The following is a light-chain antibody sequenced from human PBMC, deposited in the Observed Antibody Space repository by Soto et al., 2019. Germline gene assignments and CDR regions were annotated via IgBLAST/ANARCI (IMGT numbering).Light chain of an antibody. J-gene: IGKJ4*02. Sequence: PSTQPWSGEERDTGSCRASQSVSSNYLAWYQQKPGQAPRLLIYGASSRATGIPDRFSVSGSGTDFTLTCSRLEPDDFATYYCQQLRQYPWTFGGGTKVDIK. CDR1: QSVSSNY. V-gene: IGKV3D-20*02. CDR3: QQLRQYPWT. CDR2: GAS.